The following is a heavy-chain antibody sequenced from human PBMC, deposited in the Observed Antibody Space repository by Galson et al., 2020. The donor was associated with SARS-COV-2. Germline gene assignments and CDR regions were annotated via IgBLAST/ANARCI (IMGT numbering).Heavy chain of an antibody. CDR2: SSAYNGNT. D-gene: IGHD6-19*01. V-gene: IGHV1-18*04. Sequence: ASVKVSCKASGYTFTSYGISWVRQAPGQGLEWMGGSSAYNGNTNYAQKLQGRVTMTTDTPTSTAYMELRSLRSDDTAVYYCARETNYGGGSYYGLDAWGQGTLVTVSS. CDR1: GYTFTSYG. CDR3: ARETNYGGGSYYGLDA. J-gene: IGHJ5*02.